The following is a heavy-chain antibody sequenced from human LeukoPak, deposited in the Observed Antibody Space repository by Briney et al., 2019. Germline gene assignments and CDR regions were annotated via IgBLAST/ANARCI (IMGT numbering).Heavy chain of an antibody. CDR1: GGSISSGDYY. J-gene: IGHJ6*02. Sequence: PSQTLSLTCTVSGGSISSGDYYWRWIRQPPGKGLEWIGYIYYSGSTYYNPSLRSRVTISVDTSKNQFSLKLSSVTAADTAVYYCARSDGEYYYGMDVWGQGTTVTVSS. CDR2: IYYSGST. V-gene: IGHV4-30-4*01. CDR3: ARSDGEYYYGMDV. D-gene: IGHD3-10*01.